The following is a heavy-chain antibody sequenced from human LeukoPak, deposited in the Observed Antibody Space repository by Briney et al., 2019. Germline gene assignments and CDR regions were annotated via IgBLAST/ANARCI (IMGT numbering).Heavy chain of an antibody. CDR2: ISGSGGST. CDR1: GFTVSSNY. D-gene: IGHD2-21*02. J-gene: IGHJ4*02. Sequence: GGSLRLSCAASGFTVSSNYMSWVRQAPGKGLEWVSAISGSGGSTYYADSVKGRFTISRDNSKNTLYLQMNSLRAEDTAVYYCAKASAYCGGDCYSDLGDYWGQGTLVTVSS. CDR3: AKASAYCGGDCYSDLGDY. V-gene: IGHV3-23*01.